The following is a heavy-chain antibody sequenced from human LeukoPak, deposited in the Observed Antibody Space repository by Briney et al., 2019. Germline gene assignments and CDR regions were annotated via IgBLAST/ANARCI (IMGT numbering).Heavy chain of an antibody. V-gene: IGHV1-2*02. CDR1: GYTFTGNY. CDR2: TNPNSGDT. Sequence: ASVKVSCKASGYTFTGNYMHWLRQAPGQGLEWLGWTNPNSGDTNYAQKFQGRVTMTRDTSISTAYMELSRLRSDDTAGYYCARGKSGEKNPWFDPLGQGNLVTVS. J-gene: IGHJ5*02. CDR3: ARGKSGEKNPWFDP. D-gene: IGHD3-10*01.